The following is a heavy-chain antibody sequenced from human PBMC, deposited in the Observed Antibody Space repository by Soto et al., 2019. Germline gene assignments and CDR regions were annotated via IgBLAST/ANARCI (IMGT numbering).Heavy chain of an antibody. J-gene: IGHJ4*02. Sequence: GGSLRLSCAASGFTSRNYAMSWVRQAPGKGLEWVSGLNSGDGNTYYADSVKGRFTISRDRSKNTLNLQMNFLTAEDTAVYYCAVEYPYGSRGYVFDYWGQGTLVTVSS. D-gene: IGHD3-22*01. CDR1: GFTSRNYA. V-gene: IGHV3-23*01. CDR3: AVEYPYGSRGYVFDY. CDR2: LNSGDGNT.